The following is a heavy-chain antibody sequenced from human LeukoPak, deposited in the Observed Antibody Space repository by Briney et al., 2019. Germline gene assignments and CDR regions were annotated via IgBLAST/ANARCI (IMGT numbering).Heavy chain of an antibody. CDR1: GYTFTSYY. Sequence: ASVKVSCKASGYTFTSYYMHWVRQAPGQGLEWMGRINPNSGGTNYAQKFQGRVTMTRDTSISTAYMELSRLRSDDTAVYYCARTYGSGSYYNGWFDPWGQGTLVTVSS. CDR3: ARTYGSGSYYNGWFDP. D-gene: IGHD3-10*01. CDR2: INPNSGGT. J-gene: IGHJ5*02. V-gene: IGHV1-2*06.